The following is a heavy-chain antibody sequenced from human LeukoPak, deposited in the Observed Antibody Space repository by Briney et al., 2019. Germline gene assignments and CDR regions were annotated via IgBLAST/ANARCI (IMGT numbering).Heavy chain of an antibody. D-gene: IGHD3-9*01. V-gene: IGHV4-59*01. CDR3: ARVNNYDILTGPNVFDI. CDR1: GGSISSYY. J-gene: IGHJ3*02. CDR2: TYNSGST. Sequence: PSETLSLTCIVSGGSISSYYWSWLRQRPGKGLEWIGYTYNSGSTNFNSSLKSRVAISLDTSKNQFSLKLTSVTAADTAVYYCARVNNYDILTGPNVFDIWGQGTLVTVSS.